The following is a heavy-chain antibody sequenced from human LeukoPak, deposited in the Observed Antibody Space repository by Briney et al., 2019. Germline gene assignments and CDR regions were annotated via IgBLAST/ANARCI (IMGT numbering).Heavy chain of an antibody. D-gene: IGHD3-22*01. CDR3: ARPGASNYYDSSGPYDY. Sequence: SVKVSCKASGGTFSSYAISWVRQAPGQGLEWMGRIIPILGIANYAQKFQGRVTITADKSTSTAYMGLSSLRSEDTAVYYCARPGASNYYDSSGPYDYWGQGTLVTVSS. J-gene: IGHJ4*02. V-gene: IGHV1-69*04. CDR2: IIPILGIA. CDR1: GGTFSSYA.